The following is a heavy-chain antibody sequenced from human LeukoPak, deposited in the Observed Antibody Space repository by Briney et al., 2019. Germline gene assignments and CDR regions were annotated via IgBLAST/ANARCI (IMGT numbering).Heavy chain of an antibody. J-gene: IGHJ4*02. CDR1: GFTVSYNY. CDR3: AREIPPTLDSTGYYFDY. D-gene: IGHD3-22*01. V-gene: IGHV3-66*01. Sequence: GGSLRLSCAASGFTVSYNYMSWVRQAPGKGLEWVSLVYSGGATYYADSVKDRFTISRDNSKNTLYLQLNSLRAEDTAVYYCAREIPPTLDSTGYYFDYWGQGTLVTVSS. CDR2: VYSGGAT.